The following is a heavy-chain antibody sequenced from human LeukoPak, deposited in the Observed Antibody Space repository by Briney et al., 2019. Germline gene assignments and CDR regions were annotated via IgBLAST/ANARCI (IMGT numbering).Heavy chain of an antibody. CDR1: GFTFSSYA. Sequence: GGSLRLSCAASGFTFSSYAMHWVRQAPGKGLEWVAVISYDGSNKYYADSVKGRFTISRDNSKNTLYLQMNSLRAEDTAVYYCARDSVDIVVVPAAIEGYYYYYYTDVWGKGTTVTVSS. D-gene: IGHD2-2*02. CDR3: ARDSVDIVVVPAAIEGYYYYYYTDV. J-gene: IGHJ6*03. V-gene: IGHV3-30-3*01. CDR2: ISYDGSNK.